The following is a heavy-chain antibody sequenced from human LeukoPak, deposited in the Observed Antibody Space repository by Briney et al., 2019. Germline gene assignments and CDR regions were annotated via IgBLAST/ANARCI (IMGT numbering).Heavy chain of an antibody. CDR3: ARDRGLDGGY. Sequence: PSETLSLTCTVSGVSISSYYWSWIRQPPGKGLEWIGYIYYSGSTNYNPSLKSRVTISVDTSKNQFSLKLASVAAADAAVYYCARDRGLDGGYWGQGTLVTVSS. J-gene: IGHJ4*02. D-gene: IGHD2-15*01. CDR2: IYYSGST. CDR1: GVSISSYY. V-gene: IGHV4-59*12.